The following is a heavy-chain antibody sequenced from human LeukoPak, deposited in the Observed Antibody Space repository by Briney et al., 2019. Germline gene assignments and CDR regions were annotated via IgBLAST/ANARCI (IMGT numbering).Heavy chain of an antibody. CDR2: IGSDGSTI. D-gene: IGHD7-27*01. CDR1: GFTFSSYE. Sequence: PGGSLRLSCAASGFTFSSYEMNWVRQAPGKGLEGVSYIGSDGSTIYYADSMKGRFTMSRDIAKNSLYLQMNSLRVEDTAVYYCARSNWGHYAFDIWGQGTMVVVSS. CDR3: ARSNWGHYAFDI. V-gene: IGHV3-48*03. J-gene: IGHJ3*02.